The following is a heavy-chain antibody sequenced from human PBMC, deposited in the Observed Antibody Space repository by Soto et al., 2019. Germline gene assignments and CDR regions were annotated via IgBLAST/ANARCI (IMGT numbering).Heavy chain of an antibody. CDR3: ARPNQTNYYYYMDV. Sequence: SETLSLTCTVSGGSISSSSYYWGWIREPPGKGLEWIGSIYYSGSTYYNPSLKSRVTISVDTSNNQFSLKLSSVTAAGPAVYYCARPNQTNYYYYMDVWGKGTTVTVSS. V-gene: IGHV4-39*01. CDR1: GGSISSSSYY. CDR2: IYYSGST. J-gene: IGHJ6*03.